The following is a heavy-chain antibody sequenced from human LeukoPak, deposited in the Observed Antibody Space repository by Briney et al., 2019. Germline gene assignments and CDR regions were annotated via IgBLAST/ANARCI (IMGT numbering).Heavy chain of an antibody. Sequence: GGSLRLSCAASGFTFSTSGMNWVRQAPGKGLEWVSFIDSTSEYIYYADSVKGRFTISRDNAKNSLYLQMNSLRAEDTAVYYCARDLLRSGLGYWGQGTLVTVSS. V-gene: IGHV3-21*01. D-gene: IGHD3-3*01. CDR2: IDSTSEYI. CDR3: ARDLLRSGLGY. CDR1: GFTFSTSG. J-gene: IGHJ4*02.